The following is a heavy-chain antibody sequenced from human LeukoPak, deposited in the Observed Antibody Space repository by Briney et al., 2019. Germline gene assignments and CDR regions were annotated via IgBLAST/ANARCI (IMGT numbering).Heavy chain of an antibody. Sequence: GGSLRLSCAVSGFMVGSNHVSWFRQAPGKGLECVSSIYNTGTTYYADSVKGRFIISRDNSKNTVYLQMNSLRAEDTAVYYCARDPPQGGLEWLFEYYYYYMDVWGKGTTVTVSS. CDR3: ARDPPQGGLEWLFEYYYYYMDV. CDR2: IYNTGTT. CDR1: GFMVGSNH. D-gene: IGHD3-3*01. V-gene: IGHV3-66*01. J-gene: IGHJ6*03.